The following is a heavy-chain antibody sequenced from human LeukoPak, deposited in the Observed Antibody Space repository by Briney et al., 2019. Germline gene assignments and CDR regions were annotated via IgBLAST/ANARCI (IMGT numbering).Heavy chain of an antibody. D-gene: IGHD5/OR15-5a*01. CDR1: GFTFSDYS. V-gene: IGHV3-21*01. CDR3: ARGRSVSNYKGMDV. Sequence: TGGSLRLSCPASGFTFSDYSMSWVRQAPGKGLEWVSSISSSSDYIYYADSVKGRFTISRDNARNSLYLQMNSLRAEDTAVYYCARGRSVSNYKGMDVWGQGTTVTVSS. CDR2: ISSSSDYI. J-gene: IGHJ6*02.